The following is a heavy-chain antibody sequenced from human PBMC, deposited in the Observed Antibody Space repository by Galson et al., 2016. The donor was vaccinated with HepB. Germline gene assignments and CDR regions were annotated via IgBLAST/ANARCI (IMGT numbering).Heavy chain of an antibody. Sequence: SETLSLTCGVFGGSLSGYYWSWVRQPPGMGLEWIGEVNYVGHANYNPSLRSRVTISVDLSNNPFSLNLNSLSAADTAVYYCAKTVTTISPHDSNDLDVWGQGTTVIVSS. D-gene: IGHD4-17*01. J-gene: IGHJ6*02. CDR1: GGSLSGYY. CDR2: VNYVGHA. V-gene: IGHV4-34*01. CDR3: AKTVTTISPHDSNDLDV.